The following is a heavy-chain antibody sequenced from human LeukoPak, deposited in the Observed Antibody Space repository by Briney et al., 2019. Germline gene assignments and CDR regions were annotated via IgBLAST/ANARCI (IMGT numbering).Heavy chain of an antibody. CDR3: ARDPMVRGVISAGGSPFDI. CDR2: INPNSGGT. V-gene: IGHV1-2*02. D-gene: IGHD3-10*01. J-gene: IGHJ3*02. CDR1: GYTFTGYY. Sequence: ASVKVSCKASGYTFTGYYMHWVRQAPGQGLEWMGWINPNSGGTNYAQKLQGRVTMTTDTSTSTAYMELRSLRSDDTAVYYCARDPMVRGVISAGGSPFDIWGQGTMVTVSS.